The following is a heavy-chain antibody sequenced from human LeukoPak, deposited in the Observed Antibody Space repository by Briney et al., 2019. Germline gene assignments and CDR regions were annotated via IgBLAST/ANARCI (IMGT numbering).Heavy chain of an antibody. V-gene: IGHV4-39*07. J-gene: IGHJ6*03. CDR1: GGSISSSSYY. CDR3: ARGRGYLIGRSGSPGRNYYMDV. Sequence: SETLSLTCTVSGGSISSSSYYWGWIRQPPGKGLEWIGEINHSGSTNYNPSLKSRVTISVDTSKNQFSLKLSSVTAADTAVYYCARGRGYLIGRSGSPGRNYYMDVWGKGTTVTVSS. CDR2: INHSGST. D-gene: IGHD3-10*01.